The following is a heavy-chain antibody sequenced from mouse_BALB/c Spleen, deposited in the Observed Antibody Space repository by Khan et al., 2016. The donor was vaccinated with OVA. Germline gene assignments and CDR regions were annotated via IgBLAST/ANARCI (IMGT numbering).Heavy chain of an antibody. V-gene: IGHV5-6*01. CDR1: GFTFSSYS. CDR3: ASHLTGSFAY. CDR2: MSSGGDYT. Sequence: EVQLVESGGDLVKPGGSLKLSCAASGFTFSSYSMSWVRQIPDKRLEWVATMSSGGDYTYYPDSVKGRFTISRDNAKNTLYRQMGSLKSEATAMFYCASHLTGSFAYWGQGTLVTVSA. J-gene: IGHJ3*01. D-gene: IGHD4-1*01.